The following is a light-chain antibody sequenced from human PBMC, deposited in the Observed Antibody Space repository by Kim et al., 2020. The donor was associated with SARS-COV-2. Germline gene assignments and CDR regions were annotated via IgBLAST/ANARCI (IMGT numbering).Light chain of an antibody. CDR3: AAWDDSLNGVV. V-gene: IGLV1-44*01. Sequence: ELTQPPSASATPGQRVTISCSGRSSNIGSNIVNWYQHLPGTAPKLLMYRSNQRPSGVPDRFSGSKSGTSASLAISGLQSEDEADYYCAAWDDSLNGVVFGGGTQLTVL. CDR2: RSN. CDR1: SSNIGSNI. J-gene: IGLJ2*01.